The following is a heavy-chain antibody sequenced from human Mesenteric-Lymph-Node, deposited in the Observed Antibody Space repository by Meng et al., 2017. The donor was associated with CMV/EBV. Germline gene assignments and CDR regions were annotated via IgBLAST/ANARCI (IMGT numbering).Heavy chain of an antibody. CDR3: AKWKTATRDYLDY. D-gene: IGHD4/OR15-4a*01. CDR2: LSAGGGST. CDR1: GSSFSSYG. V-gene: IGHV3-23*01. J-gene: IGHJ4*02. Sequence: GGSLRLSCVVSGSSFSSYGMSWVRQTPGRGLEWVALLSAGGGSTNYADSVRGRFTISRDNSKNTLYLQMSSLRDDDTGLYYCAKWKTATRDYLDYWGQGTLVTVSS.